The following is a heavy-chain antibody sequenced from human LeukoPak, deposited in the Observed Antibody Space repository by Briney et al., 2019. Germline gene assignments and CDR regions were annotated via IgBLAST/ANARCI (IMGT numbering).Heavy chain of an antibody. Sequence: GGSLRLSCAASGFTFDGYAMHWVRQAPGKGLEWVSGISWNSGSIGYADSVKGRFTISRDNAKNSLYLQMNSLRAEDMALYYCAKDRNHLYQLGYFDYWGQGTLVTVSS. CDR3: AKDRNHLYQLGYFDY. V-gene: IGHV3-9*03. J-gene: IGHJ4*02. D-gene: IGHD2-2*01. CDR1: GFTFDGYA. CDR2: ISWNSGSI.